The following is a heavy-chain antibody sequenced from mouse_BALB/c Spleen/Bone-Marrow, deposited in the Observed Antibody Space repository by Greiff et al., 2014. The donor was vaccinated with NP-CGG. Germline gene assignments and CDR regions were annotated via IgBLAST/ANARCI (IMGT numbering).Heavy chain of an antibody. CDR2: ISSGSTAI. CDR1: GFTFSSFG. Sequence: EVKLMESGGGLVQPGGSRKLSCAASGFTFSSFGMHWVRQAPEEGLEWVAYISSGSTAIFYADTVKGRFTISRDNPKNTLFLQMTSLRSEDTAMYYCTRGGNWDDFDVWGAGTTVTVSS. CDR3: TRGGNWDDFDV. D-gene: IGHD4-1*01. J-gene: IGHJ1*01. V-gene: IGHV5-17*02.